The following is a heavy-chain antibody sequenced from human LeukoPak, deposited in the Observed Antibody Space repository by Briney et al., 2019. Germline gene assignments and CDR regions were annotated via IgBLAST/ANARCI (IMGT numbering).Heavy chain of an antibody. V-gene: IGHV4-39*07. Sequence: KASETLSLTCTVSGGSISSSSYYWGWIRQPPGKGLEWIGSLYYSGRTYYNPSLKSRVTISVDTSKNQFSLRLSSVTAADTAVYYCAREFGRLVSGHFDYWGQGTLVTVSS. CDR2: LYYSGRT. CDR1: GGSISSSSYY. CDR3: AREFGRLVSGHFDY. D-gene: IGHD3-9*01. J-gene: IGHJ4*02.